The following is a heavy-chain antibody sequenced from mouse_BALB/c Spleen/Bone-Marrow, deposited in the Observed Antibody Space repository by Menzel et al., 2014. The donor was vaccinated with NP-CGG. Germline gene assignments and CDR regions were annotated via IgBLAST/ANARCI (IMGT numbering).Heavy chain of an antibody. J-gene: IGHJ3*01. V-gene: IGHV5-12-2*01. CDR1: GFTFSSXX. CDR2: IXXGGGSI. D-gene: IGHD1-1*01. Sequence: QGVESGGGLVQPGGSLKLSCAASGFTFSSXXXSWVXQTPXXXXXWVXXIXXGGGSIYYPDTVKGRFTISRDNDKNTLYLQMSSXKSEDTAMYYCASHYYDSSPFAYWGQGTLVTVSA. CDR3: ASHYYDSSPFAY.